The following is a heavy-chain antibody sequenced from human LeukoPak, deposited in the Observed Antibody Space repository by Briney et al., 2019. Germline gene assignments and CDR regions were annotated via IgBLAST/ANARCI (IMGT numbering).Heavy chain of an antibody. CDR1: GGSISSYY. CDR3: ARALYGGNFYGY. J-gene: IGHJ4*02. Sequence: PSETLSLTCTASGGSISSYYWSWLRQPPGKGLEWIGYIYYSGSTNYNPSLKSRVTISVDTSKNQFSLKLSSVTAADTAVYYCARALYGGNFYGYWGQGTLVTVSS. V-gene: IGHV4-59*01. CDR2: IYYSGST. D-gene: IGHD4-23*01.